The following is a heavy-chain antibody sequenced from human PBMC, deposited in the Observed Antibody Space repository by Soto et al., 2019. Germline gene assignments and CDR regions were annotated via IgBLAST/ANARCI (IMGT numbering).Heavy chain of an antibody. V-gene: IGHV3-30*03. Sequence: GGSLRLSCAASGFTFSSYGMHWFRQAPGKGLEWVAVISYDGSNKYYADSVKGRFTISRDNSKNTLYLQMNSLRAEDTAVYYCASSSYGSGSYYYYYYYGMDVWGQGTTVTVSS. J-gene: IGHJ6*02. CDR1: GFTFSSYG. D-gene: IGHD3-10*01. CDR3: ASSSYGSGSYYYYYYYGMDV. CDR2: ISYDGSNK.